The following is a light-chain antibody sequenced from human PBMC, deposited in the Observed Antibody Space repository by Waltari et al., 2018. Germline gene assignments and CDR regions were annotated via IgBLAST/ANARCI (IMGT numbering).Light chain of an antibody. V-gene: IGKV3-15*01. CDR1: QSFSSN. CDR3: QQYNNLPPWT. Sequence: EIVMTQSPATLSVSPGERATLSCRPSQSFSSNLAWYQQKPGQAPRLLIYCASTRATGIPARFSGSGSGTEFTLTISSMQSEDFAVYYCQQYNNLPPWTFGQGTKVEIK. J-gene: IGKJ1*01. CDR2: CAS.